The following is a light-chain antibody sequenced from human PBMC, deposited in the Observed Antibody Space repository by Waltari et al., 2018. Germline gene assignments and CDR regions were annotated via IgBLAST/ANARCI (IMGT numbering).Light chain of an antibody. CDR2: EVS. Sequence: QSALTQPPSASGSPGQSVTISCTGTSSDIGGYKYVSWYRQHPGKGPKLLIYEVSKRPSVFPNRFSGSKSGNTASLTVSGLQAEDEADYYCSSYAGSNNLVFGTGTKVTVL. V-gene: IGLV2-8*01. CDR3: SSYAGSNNLV. J-gene: IGLJ1*01. CDR1: SSDIGGYKY.